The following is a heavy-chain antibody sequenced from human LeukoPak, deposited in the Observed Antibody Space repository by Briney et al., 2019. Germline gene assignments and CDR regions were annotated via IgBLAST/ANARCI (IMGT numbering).Heavy chain of an antibody. Sequence: HAGGSLRLSCAASGFTFSSHAMSWVRQAPGKGLEWVSAISGSGADTYYADSVKGRFTISRDNSKNTLSLQMNSLRAEDTAAYYCAKEGGPTLYYYYYGMDVWGQGTTVTVSS. CDR1: GFTFSSHA. V-gene: IGHV3-23*01. CDR2: ISGSGADT. CDR3: AKEGGPTLYYYYYGMDV. J-gene: IGHJ6*02. D-gene: IGHD3-16*01.